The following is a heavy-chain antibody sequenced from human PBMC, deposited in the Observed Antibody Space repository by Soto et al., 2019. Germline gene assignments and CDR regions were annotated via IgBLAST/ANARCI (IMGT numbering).Heavy chain of an antibody. CDR1: GGSIGSGDYY. D-gene: IGHD2-15*01. CDR2: IFYSGNN. V-gene: IGHV4-30-4*01. J-gene: IGHJ4*02. CDR3: ARGDGGNDPFDY. Sequence: QVQLQESGPGLVKPSQTLSLTCTVSGGSIGSGDYYWSWIRQPPGKGLEWIGYIFYSGNNYYNPSLKSRVSMSVDTSKNQFSLKVTSVTAADTAVYYCARGDGGNDPFDYWGQGTLVTVSS.